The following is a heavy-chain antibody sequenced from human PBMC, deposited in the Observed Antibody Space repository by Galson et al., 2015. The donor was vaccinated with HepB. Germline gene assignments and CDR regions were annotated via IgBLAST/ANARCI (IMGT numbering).Heavy chain of an antibody. Sequence: SVKVSCKASGYTFTSYDINWVRQATGQGLEWMGWMNPNSGNTGYAQKFQGRVTMTRNTSISTAYMELSSLRSEDTAVYYCARGPYGDHVSYYWGQGTLVTVSS. CDR1: GYTFTSYD. J-gene: IGHJ4*02. V-gene: IGHV1-8*01. CDR2: MNPNSGNT. D-gene: IGHD4-17*01. CDR3: ARGPYGDHVSYY.